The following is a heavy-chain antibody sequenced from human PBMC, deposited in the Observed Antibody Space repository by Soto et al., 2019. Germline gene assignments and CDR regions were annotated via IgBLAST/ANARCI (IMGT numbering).Heavy chain of an antibody. V-gene: IGHV3-23*01. CDR3: AKATRYSGSSGLFDY. D-gene: IGHD1-26*01. CDR1: GFTFSSYA. CDR2: ISGSGGST. J-gene: IGHJ4*02. Sequence: GGSLRLSCAASGFTFSSYAMSWVRQAPGKGLEWVSAISGSGGSTYYADSVKGRFTISRDNSKNMLYLQMNSLRAEDTAVYYCAKATRYSGSSGLFDYWGQGTLVTVSS.